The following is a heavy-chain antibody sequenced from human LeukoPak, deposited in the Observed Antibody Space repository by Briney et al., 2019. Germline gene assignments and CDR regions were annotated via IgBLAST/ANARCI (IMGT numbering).Heavy chain of an antibody. CDR3: ARDRDIDAFDI. D-gene: IGHD3-10*01. Sequence: GGSLRLSCAASGFTFSSYSMNWVRQAPGKGLEWVSSISSSSSYIYYAGSVKGRFTISRDNAKNSLYLQMNSLRAEDTAVYYCARDRDIDAFDIWGQGTMVTVSS. CDR2: ISSSSSYI. V-gene: IGHV3-21*01. J-gene: IGHJ3*02. CDR1: GFTFSSYS.